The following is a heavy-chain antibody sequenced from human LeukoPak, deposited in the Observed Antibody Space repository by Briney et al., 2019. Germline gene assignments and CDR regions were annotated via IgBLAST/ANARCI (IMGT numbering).Heavy chain of an antibody. V-gene: IGHV4-31*03. CDR3: GRAQQGAAGGRYYYHGVDV. J-gene: IGHJ6*02. CDR2: IYYSGGT. D-gene: IGHD6-13*01. Sequence: SETLSLTCTVSGGSISSGGYYWSWIRQHPGKGLEWIGYIYYSGGTYYNPSLKSRVIISGDTSKNQFSLKLSSVTAADTAVYYCGRAQQGAAGGRYYYHGVDVWGQGTTVTVSS. CDR1: GGSISSGGYY.